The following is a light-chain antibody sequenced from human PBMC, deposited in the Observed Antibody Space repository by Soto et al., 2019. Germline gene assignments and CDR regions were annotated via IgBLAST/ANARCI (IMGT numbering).Light chain of an antibody. CDR1: SSHIGSNT. Sequence: QLVLTQPPSASGTPGQRVTISCSGSSSHIGSNTVNWYQQLPGTAPKLLIYSNNQLPSGVPDRFSGSKSGTSASLAISGLQSEDEADYYCAAWDDSLNGPVVFGGGTKLTVL. J-gene: IGLJ2*01. CDR3: AAWDDSLNGPVV. V-gene: IGLV1-44*01. CDR2: SNN.